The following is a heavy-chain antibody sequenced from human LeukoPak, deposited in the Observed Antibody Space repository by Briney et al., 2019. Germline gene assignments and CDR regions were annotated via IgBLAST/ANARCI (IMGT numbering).Heavy chain of an antibody. D-gene: IGHD2-2*01. CDR2: IYYGGYT. J-gene: IGHJ5*02. Sequence: SETLSLTCTVSGDSISSNNYYWGWIRQPPGKGLEWIGSIYYGGYTYYNPSLKSRVTISVDTSKNQFSLKLSSVTAADTAVYYCARDSNDGWFDPWGQGTLVTVSS. V-gene: IGHV4-39*07. CDR1: GDSISSNNYY. CDR3: ARDSNDGWFDP.